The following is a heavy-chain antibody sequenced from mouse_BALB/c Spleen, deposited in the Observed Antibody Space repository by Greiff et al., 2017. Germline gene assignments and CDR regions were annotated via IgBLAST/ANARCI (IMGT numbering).Heavy chain of an antibody. V-gene: IGHV5-9-4*01. Sequence: EVHLVESGGGLVKPGGSLKLSCAASGFTFSSYAMSWVRQSPEKRLEWVAEISSGGSYTYYPDTVTGRFTISRDNAKNTLYLEMSSLRSEDTAMYYCARNIYDGYYVAMDYWGQGTSVTVSS. CDR1: GFTFSSYA. J-gene: IGHJ4*01. CDR2: ISSGGSYT. D-gene: IGHD2-3*01. CDR3: ARNIYDGYYVAMDY.